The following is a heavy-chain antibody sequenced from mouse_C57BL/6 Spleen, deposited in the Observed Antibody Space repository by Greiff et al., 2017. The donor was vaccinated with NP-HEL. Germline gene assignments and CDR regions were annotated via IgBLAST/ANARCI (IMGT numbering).Heavy chain of an antibody. CDR1: GYTFTDYN. CDR3: ARKGTVITTVVAPYAMDY. D-gene: IGHD1-1*01. Sequence: VQLQQSGPELVKPGASVKIPCKASGYTFTDYNMDWVKQSHGKSLEWIGDINPNNGGTIYNQKFKGKATLTVDKSSSTAYMERRSLTSEDTAVYYCARKGTVITTVVAPYAMDYWGQGTSVTVSS. CDR2: INPNNGGT. V-gene: IGHV1-18*01. J-gene: IGHJ4*01.